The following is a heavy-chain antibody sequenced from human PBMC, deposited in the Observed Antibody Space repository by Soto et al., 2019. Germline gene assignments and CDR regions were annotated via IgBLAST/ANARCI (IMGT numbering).Heavy chain of an antibody. D-gene: IGHD6-19*01. CDR3: ASGEQWLVPNDY. CDR2: ISGSGGST. V-gene: IGHV3-23*01. CDR1: GFTFSSYA. Sequence: EVQLLESGGGLVQPGGSLRLSCAASGFTFSSYAMSWVRQAPGKGLEWVSAISGSGGSTDYADSVKGRFTISRDNSKNTLYLQMNSLRAEDTAVYYCASGEQWLVPNDYWGQGTLVTVSS. J-gene: IGHJ4*02.